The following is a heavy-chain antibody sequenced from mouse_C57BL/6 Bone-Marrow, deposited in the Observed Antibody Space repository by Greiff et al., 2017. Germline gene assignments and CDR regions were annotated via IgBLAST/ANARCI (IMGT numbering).Heavy chain of an antibody. CDR3: TRLITTVQFAY. J-gene: IGHJ3*01. CDR2: IYPGNSDT. V-gene: IGHV1-5*01. Sequence: EVQLQQSGTVLARPGASVKMSCKTSGYTFTSYWMHWVQQRPGQGLEWIWAIYPGNSDTSYNQKFKGKAKLTAVTSASTAYMELSSLTNEDSAIYSCTRLITTVQFAYWGQGTLVTVSA. CDR1: GYTFTSYW. D-gene: IGHD1-1*01.